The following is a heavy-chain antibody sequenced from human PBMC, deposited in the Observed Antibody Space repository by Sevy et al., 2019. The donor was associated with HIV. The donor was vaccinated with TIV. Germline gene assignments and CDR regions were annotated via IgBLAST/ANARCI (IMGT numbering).Heavy chain of an antibody. CDR1: GFTFIRYN. D-gene: IGHD1-26*01. V-gene: IGHV3-21*06. CDR2: VSGSSNYI. J-gene: IGHJ4*02. CDR3: ARGPPDGSYDYFDY. Sequence: GGSLRLSCAASGFTFIRYNMNWVRQAPGKGLEWVSSVSGSSNYIYYAESLKGRFIISRDNAKDTLYLQMNSLRADDTAVYYCARGPPDGSYDYFDYSGQGTLVTVSS.